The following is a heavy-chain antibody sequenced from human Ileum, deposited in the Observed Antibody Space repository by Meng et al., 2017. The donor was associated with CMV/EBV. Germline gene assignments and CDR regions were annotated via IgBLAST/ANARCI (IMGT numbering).Heavy chain of an antibody. J-gene: IGHJ6*02. Sequence: ASVKVSCKASGYTFSNHGIRWVRQAPGQGPEWMGWISGYNANTNYAQKFQGRLTLTTEPSTSTAYMDLRALSSDDTAIYYCARGIVRFGEHTDAMDVWGPGTTVTVSS. CDR2: ISGYNANT. CDR3: ARGIVRFGEHTDAMDV. V-gene: IGHV1-18*01. D-gene: IGHD3-10*01. CDR1: GYTFSNHG.